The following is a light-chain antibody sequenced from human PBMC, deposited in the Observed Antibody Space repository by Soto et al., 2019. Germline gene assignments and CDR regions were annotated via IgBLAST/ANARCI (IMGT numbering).Light chain of an antibody. Sequence: EIVLTQSPGTLSLSPGARATLSCRASQSVSSSNLAWYQQKPGQAPRLLIYDASNRAAGIPGRFSGSGSGTDFTLTITSLEPEDFAFYYCHQRQRWPRTFGQGTKVDI. CDR3: HQRQRWPRT. CDR1: QSVSSSN. CDR2: DAS. J-gene: IGKJ1*01. V-gene: IGKV3D-20*02.